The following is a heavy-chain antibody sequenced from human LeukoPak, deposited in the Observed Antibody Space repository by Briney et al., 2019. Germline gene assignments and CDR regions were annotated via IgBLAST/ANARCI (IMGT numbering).Heavy chain of an antibody. CDR3: ARSRDYYDSSGYYLHDAFDI. CDR2: INAGNGNT. Sequence: ASVKVSCKASGYTFTSYAMHWVRQAPGQRLEWMGWINAGNGNTKYSQEFQGRVTITRDTSASTAYMELSSLRSEDMAVYYCARSRDYYDSSGYYLHDAFDIWGQGTMVTVSS. D-gene: IGHD3-22*01. J-gene: IGHJ3*02. V-gene: IGHV1-3*03. CDR1: GYTFTSYA.